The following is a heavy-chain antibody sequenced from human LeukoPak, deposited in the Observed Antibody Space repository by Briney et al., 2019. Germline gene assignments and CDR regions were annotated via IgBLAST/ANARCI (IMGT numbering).Heavy chain of an antibody. CDR2: IYSGGRT. V-gene: IGHV3-66*01. D-gene: IGHD3-16*01. CDR3: AGGQLDY. J-gene: IGHJ4*02. Sequence: GGSLRLSCAASGFTFSSNYMSWVRQAPGKGLEGVSVIYSGGRTYYADSVKGRFTISRDNSKNTLYLQMNSLRAEDTAVYYCAGGQLDYWGQGTLVTISS. CDR1: GFTFSSNY.